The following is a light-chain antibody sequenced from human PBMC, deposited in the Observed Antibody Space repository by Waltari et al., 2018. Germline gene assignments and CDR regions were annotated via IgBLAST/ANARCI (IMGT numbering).Light chain of an antibody. CDR2: GAS. V-gene: IGKV3-20*01. CDR3: QQYGSSPLVT. CDR1: ETISSSY. J-gene: IGKJ3*01. Sequence: EIVLTQSPGTLSLSPGERATLSCRSSETISSSYLAWYQQKPGLAPRLLVYGASRRAAGIPDRFSGSGSGTDFTLTISRVEPEDFAVYYCQQYGSSPLVTFGPGTKVDIK.